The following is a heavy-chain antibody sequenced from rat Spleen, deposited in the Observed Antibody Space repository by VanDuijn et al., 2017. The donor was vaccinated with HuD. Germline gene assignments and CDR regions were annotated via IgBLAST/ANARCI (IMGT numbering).Heavy chain of an antibody. CDR2: IFYDGNRS. CDR1: GFTFSDYA. J-gene: IGHJ2*01. V-gene: IGHV5S10*01. Sequence: EVQLVESGGGLVQPGRSLTLSCAASGFTFSDYAMAWVRQAPKKGLEWVATIFYDGNRSYYRDSVKGRFTLSRDNTESTLYLQMDSQRSEDTATYYCASQSIIRVPLFDYWGQGVMVTVSS. D-gene: IGHD4-3*01. CDR3: ASQSIIRVPLFDY.